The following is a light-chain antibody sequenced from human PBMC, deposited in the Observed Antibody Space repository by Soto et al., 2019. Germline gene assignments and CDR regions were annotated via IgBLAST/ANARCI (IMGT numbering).Light chain of an antibody. CDR2: DNN. CDR1: SSNIGNNY. CDR3: GTWDSSLSAYV. J-gene: IGLJ1*01. V-gene: IGLV1-51*01. Sequence: QSVLTQPPSVFAAPGQKVTISCSGSSSNIGNNYVSWYQQLPGTAPKLLIYDNNKRPSGIPDRFSDSKSGTSATLAITGLQTGDEADYYCGTWDSSLSAYVFGTGSQVTVL.